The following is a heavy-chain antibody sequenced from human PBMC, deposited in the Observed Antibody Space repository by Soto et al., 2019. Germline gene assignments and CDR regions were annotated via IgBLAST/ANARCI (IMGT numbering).Heavy chain of an antibody. CDR3: ARGIYAGPYYYGMDV. Sequence: LRHSCAATGFSSSEHSKEWVRQAPGKGLEWVGRIRNKANSYTTQYAASVEGRFTISRDDSDNSVYLQMNSLKTEDTAVYYCARGIYAGPYYYGMDVWGQGTTVTVSS. CDR1: GFSSSEHS. D-gene: IGHD5-12*01. J-gene: IGHJ6*02. V-gene: IGHV3-72*01. CDR2: IRNKANSYTT.